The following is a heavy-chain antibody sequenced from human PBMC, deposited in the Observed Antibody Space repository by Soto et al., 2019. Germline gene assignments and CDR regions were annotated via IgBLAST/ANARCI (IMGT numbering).Heavy chain of an antibody. J-gene: IGHJ6*02. CDR1: GESFSGNY. V-gene: IGHV4-34*01. Sequence: PSETLSLTGAVCGESFSGNYWSWIRQPPGKGLEWIGEFSDSGSTNYNPSLQSRVTISEGMSKSHFSLKLSSVTAADPAVYYCARGNFYYGMDVWGQGTTVTVSS. CDR2: FSDSGST. CDR3: ARGNFYYGMDV.